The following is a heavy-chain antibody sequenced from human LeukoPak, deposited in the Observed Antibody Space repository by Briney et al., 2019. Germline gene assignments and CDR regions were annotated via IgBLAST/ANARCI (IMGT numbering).Heavy chain of an antibody. V-gene: IGHV3-48*02. Sequence: GGSLRLSCAASGFTFSSYSMNWVRQAPGKGLEWVSYISSSSSTIYYADSVEGRFTISRDNAKNSLYLQMNSLRDEDTAVYYCSGGYYDSSGEIDYWGQGTLVTVSS. CDR2: ISSSSSTI. J-gene: IGHJ4*02. CDR1: GFTFSSYS. D-gene: IGHD3-22*01. CDR3: SGGYYDSSGEIDY.